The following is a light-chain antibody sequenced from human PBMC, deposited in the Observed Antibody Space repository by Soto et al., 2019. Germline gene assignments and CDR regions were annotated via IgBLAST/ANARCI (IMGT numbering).Light chain of an antibody. CDR2: AAS. J-gene: IGKJ1*01. Sequence: AIRMTQSPSSFSASTGDRVTITCRASQGISSYLAWYQQKPGKAPKLLIYAASTLQSGVPSRFSGSGSGTEFTLTISCLQSEDFATYCCQQYYSYPWTCGQGTKVEIK. CDR1: QGISSY. CDR3: QQYYSYPWT. V-gene: IGKV1-8*01.